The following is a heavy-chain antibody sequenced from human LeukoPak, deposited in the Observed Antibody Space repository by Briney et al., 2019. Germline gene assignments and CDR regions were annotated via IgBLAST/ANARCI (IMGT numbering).Heavy chain of an antibody. J-gene: IGHJ4*02. D-gene: IGHD5-18*01. CDR3: ASGGYSYGRFGY. V-gene: IGHV4-34*01. CDR2: INHSGST. CDR1: GGSFSGYY. Sequence: PSGTLSLTCAVYGGSFSGYYWSWIRQPPGKGLEWIGEINHSGSTNYNPSLKSRVTISVDTSKNQFSLKLSSVTAAVTAVYYCASGGYSYGRFGYWGQGTLVTVSS.